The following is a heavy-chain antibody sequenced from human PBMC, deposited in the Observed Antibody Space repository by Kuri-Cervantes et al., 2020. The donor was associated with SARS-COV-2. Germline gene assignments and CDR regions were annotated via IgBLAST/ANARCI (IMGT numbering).Heavy chain of an antibody. CDR3: ASEGSETGIAAIPSAAYFQH. V-gene: IGHV1-69*05. Sequence: GGSLRLSCAASGFTFSSYAMHWVRQAPGQGLEWMGGIIPIFGTANYAQKFQGRVTITTDESTSTAYMELSSLRSEDTAVYYCASEGSETGIAAIPSAAYFQHWGQGTLVTVSS. D-gene: IGHD6-25*01. J-gene: IGHJ1*01. CDR2: IIPIFGTA. CDR1: GFTFSSYA.